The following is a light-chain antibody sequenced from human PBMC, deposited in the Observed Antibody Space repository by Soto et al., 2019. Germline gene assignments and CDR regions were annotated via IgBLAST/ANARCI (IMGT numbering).Light chain of an antibody. CDR3: QSYDNSLSAWV. Sequence: QSVLTQPPSVSGAPGQRVTISCSGSSSYIGAPFDVHWYQQVPGSAPKIVIYGNDNRPSGVPGRFSGSKSGTSASLAITGLQAEDEADYFCQSYDNSLSAWVFGGGTKLTVL. CDR2: GND. CDR1: SSYIGAPFD. V-gene: IGLV1-40*01. J-gene: IGLJ3*02.